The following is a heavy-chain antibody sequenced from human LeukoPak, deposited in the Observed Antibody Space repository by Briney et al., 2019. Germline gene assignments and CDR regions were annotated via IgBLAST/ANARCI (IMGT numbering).Heavy chain of an antibody. CDR3: ARHGVGSWYFDL. D-gene: IGHD3-10*01. CDR1: GYSFTSYW. CDR2: IYPGDSDT. Sequence: GESLKISCKGSGYSFTSYWVDWVRQMPGKGLEWMGTIYPGDSDTTYSPSFQGQVTISADKSISTAYLQWSSLKAPGTAMFYCARHGVGSWYFDLWGRGTLVTVSS. V-gene: IGHV5-51*01. J-gene: IGHJ2*01.